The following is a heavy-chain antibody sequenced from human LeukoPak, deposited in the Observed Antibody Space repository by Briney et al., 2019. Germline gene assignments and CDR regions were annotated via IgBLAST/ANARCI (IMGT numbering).Heavy chain of an antibody. CDR3: ARPRFGGYSHGSNFDN. CDR2: IHYSGSA. D-gene: IGHD5-18*01. CDR1: DDSIDGTFYY. V-gene: IGHV4-39*01. J-gene: IGHJ4*02. Sequence: PSETLSLTCTVSDDSIDGTFYYWGWIRQPPGKGLEWIGSIHYSGSAYYNPSLKSRVVISVDTSKNQFSLEVRSVTTTDTAVYYCARPRFGGYSHGSNFDNWGQGHLVTVSS.